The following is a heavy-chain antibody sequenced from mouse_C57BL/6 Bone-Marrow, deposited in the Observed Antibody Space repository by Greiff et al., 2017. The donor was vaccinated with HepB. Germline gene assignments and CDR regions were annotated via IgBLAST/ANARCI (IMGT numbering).Heavy chain of an antibody. D-gene: IGHD2-4*01. CDR1: GYSITSGYD. Sequence: EVQLQESGPGMVKPSQSLSLTCTVTGYSITSGYDWHWIRHFPGNKLEWMGYISYSGSTNYNPSLKSRISITHDTSKNHFFLKLNSVTTEDTATYYCARDYDYGAMDYWGQGTSVTVSS. CDR3: ARDYDYGAMDY. V-gene: IGHV3-1*01. CDR2: ISYSGST. J-gene: IGHJ4*01.